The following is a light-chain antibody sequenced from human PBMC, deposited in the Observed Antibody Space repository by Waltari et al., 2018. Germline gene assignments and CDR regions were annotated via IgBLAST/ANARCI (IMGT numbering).Light chain of an antibody. Sequence: EIVMTQSPATLSVSPGERATLSCRASQGVSSNLAWYQQKPGQAPRLLIYGASSRATSIPGRFSGSGSGTDFTLTISSLQSEDFAVYYCQQYNSWPPYTFGQGTKLQIK. V-gene: IGKV3-15*01. CDR2: GAS. CDR1: QGVSSN. J-gene: IGKJ2*01. CDR3: QQYNSWPPYT.